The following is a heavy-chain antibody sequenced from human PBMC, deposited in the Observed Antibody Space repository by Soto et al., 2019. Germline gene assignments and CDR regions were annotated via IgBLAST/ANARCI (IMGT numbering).Heavy chain of an antibody. CDR1: GYTFTSYD. CDR3: ASCGNYYARSVAI. D-gene: IGHD3-22*01. CDR2: MNPNSGNT. J-gene: IGHJ3*02. V-gene: IGHV1-8*01. Sequence: QVQLVQSGAEVKKPGASVKVSCKASGYTFTSYDINWVRQATGQGLEWMGWMNPNSGNTGYAQKCQGRVXXTXNXCIITPYMELSSLRSEDTAVYYRASCGNYYARSVAIWGQGTMVTVSS.